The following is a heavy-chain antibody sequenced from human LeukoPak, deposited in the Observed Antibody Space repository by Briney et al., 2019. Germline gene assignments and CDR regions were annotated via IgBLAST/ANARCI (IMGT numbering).Heavy chain of an antibody. CDR2: ISYDGSNK. D-gene: IGHD3-16*02. V-gene: IGHV3-30*04. CDR3: ARGRNDYVWGSYRTYYFDY. CDR1: GFSFSDSA. Sequence: GGSLRLSCAASGFSFSDSAMHWVRQAPGKGLEWVAVISYDGSNKYYADSVKGRFTISRDNSKNTLYLQMNSLRAEDTAVYYCARGRNDYVWGSYRTYYFDYWGQGTLVTVSS. J-gene: IGHJ4*02.